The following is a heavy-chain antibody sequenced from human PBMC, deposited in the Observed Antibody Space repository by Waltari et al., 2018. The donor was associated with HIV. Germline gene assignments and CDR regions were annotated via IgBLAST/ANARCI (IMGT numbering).Heavy chain of an antibody. CDR2: ISSYNGNT. CDR1: GYTFTSYG. J-gene: IGHJ4*02. V-gene: IGHV1-18*01. D-gene: IGHD5-12*01. Sequence: QVQLVQSGAEVKKPGASVKVSCTASGYTFTSYGISWVRQAPGQGLEWMGWISSYNGNTNYAQKRQGRVTMTTDTSTSKAYMELRSLRSDDTAVYYCARESGGYSGYDLDYWGQGTLVTVSS. CDR3: ARESGGYSGYDLDY.